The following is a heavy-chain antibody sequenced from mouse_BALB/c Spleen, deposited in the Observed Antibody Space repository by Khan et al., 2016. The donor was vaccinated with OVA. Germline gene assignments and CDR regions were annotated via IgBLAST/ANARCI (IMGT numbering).Heavy chain of an antibody. V-gene: IGHV1-76*01. Sequence: QVQLKQSGTELVRPGASVKLSCKTSGYIFTSYWIHWVKQRSGQGLEWIARIYPGTGNTYYSEKFNGKASLTADKSYRTAYMHLSSLKSEDSAVYFCAREEALYYFDYGGQGTTLTVSS. D-gene: IGHD3-2*02. CDR1: GYIFTSYW. CDR3: AREEALYYFDY. J-gene: IGHJ2*01. CDR2: IYPGTGNT.